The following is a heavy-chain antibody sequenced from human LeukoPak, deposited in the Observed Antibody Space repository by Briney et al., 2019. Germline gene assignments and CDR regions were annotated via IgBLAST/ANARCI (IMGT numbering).Heavy chain of an antibody. J-gene: IGHJ4*02. D-gene: IGHD2-2*01. CDR2: IWYDGNNK. V-gene: IGHV3-33*01. Sequence: PGGCLRLSCAASGFTFSSYGMHWVRQAPGKGLEWVAVIWYDGNNKYYADSVKGRFTISRDNSKSTLYLQMTSLRAEDTAVYYCARGGYCSSTSCPFDYWGQGTLVTVSS. CDR1: GFTFSSYG. CDR3: ARGGYCSSTSCPFDY.